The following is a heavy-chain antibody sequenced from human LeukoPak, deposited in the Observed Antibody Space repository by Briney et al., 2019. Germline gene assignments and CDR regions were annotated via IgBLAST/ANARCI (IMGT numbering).Heavy chain of an antibody. D-gene: IGHD5-12*01. CDR3: AKDQRPDSGYDIDS. CDR1: GLTLDTYA. J-gene: IGHJ4*02. V-gene: IGHV3-23*01. Sequence: GGSLRLSCATSGLTLDTYAMTWVRQAPGKGLEWVSTISGNGGSTYYAGSVKGRFTISRDNSKNTLYLQMHNLRAEDTALYYCAKDQRPDSGYDIDSWGQGTLVTVSS. CDR2: ISGNGGST.